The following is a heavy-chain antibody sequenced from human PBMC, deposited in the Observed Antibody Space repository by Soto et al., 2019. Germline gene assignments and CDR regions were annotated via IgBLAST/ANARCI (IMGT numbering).Heavy chain of an antibody. V-gene: IGHV1-69*05. D-gene: IGHD3-16*01. CDR2: IIPIFGTA. J-gene: IGHJ5*02. CDR3: ARSSGGVFGIIIEGTNWFAP. CDR1: RVAFSKFI. Sequence: GASVKVSCKASRVAFSKFIVTWVRQAPGLGLEWVGGIIPIFGTANYAQKFQGRVTMTSDTSTSTVYMELRGLTSEDTAVYYCARSSGGVFGIIIEGTNWFAPWGQGTLVTVSS.